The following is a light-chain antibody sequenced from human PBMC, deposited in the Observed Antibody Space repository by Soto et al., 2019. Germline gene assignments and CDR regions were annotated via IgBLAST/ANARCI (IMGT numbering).Light chain of an antibody. J-gene: IGLJ1*01. V-gene: IGLV1-44*01. Sequence: QSVLSQPPSASGTAGQRVTISCSGSSSNIGSNTVSWYQQFPGTAPKLLIYFNIQRPSGVPDRFSGSKSGTSASLAISGLXSEDEADYYCAAWDDSLNGYVFGTGTKVTVL. CDR2: FNI. CDR1: SSNIGSNT. CDR3: AAWDDSLNGYV.